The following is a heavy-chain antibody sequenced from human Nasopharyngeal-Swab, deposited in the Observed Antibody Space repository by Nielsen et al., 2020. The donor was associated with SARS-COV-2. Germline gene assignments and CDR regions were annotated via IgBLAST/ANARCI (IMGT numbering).Heavy chain of an antibody. Sequence: GGSLRLSCAASGFIFNNYNFNWVRQAPGKGLEWVSSISSSSSYIYYADSVKGRFTISRDNAKNSLYLQMNSLRAEDTAVYYCARGRRDFVVALGAQFDYWGQGTLVTVSS. CDR2: ISSSSSYI. D-gene: IGHD2-15*01. V-gene: IGHV3-21*01. J-gene: IGHJ4*02. CDR3: ARGRRDFVVALGAQFDY. CDR1: GFIFNNYN.